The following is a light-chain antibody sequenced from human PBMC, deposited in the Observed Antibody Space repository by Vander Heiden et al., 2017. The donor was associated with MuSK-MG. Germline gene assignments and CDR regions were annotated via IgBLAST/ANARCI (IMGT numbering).Light chain of an antibody. Sequence: SFELTQPPSVSVSSGQTASITCYGDRLGDKHATWYQQKSGQSPVVVIYQDSKRPSGIPERFSGSNSGKTATLTITGTEAMDEAYYFCQVWDDGAVFGGGTRLTVL. J-gene: IGLJ2*01. CDR1: RLGDKH. CDR2: QDS. CDR3: QVWDDGAV. V-gene: IGLV3-1*01.